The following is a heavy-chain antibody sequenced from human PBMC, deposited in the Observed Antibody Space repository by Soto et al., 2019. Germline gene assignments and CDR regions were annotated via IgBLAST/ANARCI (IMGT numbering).Heavy chain of an antibody. CDR1: GGSISGSSYY. Sequence: PSETLSLTCTVSGGSISGSSYYWGWIRQPPGKGLEWIGSIYYSGSTYYNPSLKSRVTISVDTSKNQFSLKLSSVTAADTAVYYCARHPRVTMVRGVYNWFDPWGQGTLVTVSS. J-gene: IGHJ5*02. D-gene: IGHD3-10*01. CDR3: ARHPRVTMVRGVYNWFDP. V-gene: IGHV4-39*01. CDR2: IYYSGST.